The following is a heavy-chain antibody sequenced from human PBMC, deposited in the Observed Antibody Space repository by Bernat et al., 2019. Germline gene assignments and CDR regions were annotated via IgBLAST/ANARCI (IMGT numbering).Heavy chain of an antibody. J-gene: IGHJ4*02. CDR2: LSGSGGTT. Sequence: EVQLLESGGGLVQPGGSLRLSCVASGFTFSSTPMTWVRQAPGKGLEWVSALSGSGGTTYYADSLKGRFTISRDNSKNTLYLQMNSLRAEDTAVYYCANVAGMYYFDHWGQGTLVTVSS. D-gene: IGHD6-19*01. CDR1: GFTFSSTP. CDR3: ANVAGMYYFDH. V-gene: IGHV3-23*01.